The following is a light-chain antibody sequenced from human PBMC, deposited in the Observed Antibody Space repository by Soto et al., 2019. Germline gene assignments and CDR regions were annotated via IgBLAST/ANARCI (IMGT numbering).Light chain of an antibody. CDR3: GSWDSSLSADV. CDR1: SSNIGGNS. V-gene: IGLV1-51*01. CDR2: DDN. Sequence: QSVMTQPPSVSAAPGQKVTISCSGSSSNIGGNSVAWYQQLPGTAPNHLLYDDNKRPSGIPDRFSCSKSGTSATLVITGLQAGDEADYYCGSWDSSLSADVFGTGTKLTVL. J-gene: IGLJ1*01.